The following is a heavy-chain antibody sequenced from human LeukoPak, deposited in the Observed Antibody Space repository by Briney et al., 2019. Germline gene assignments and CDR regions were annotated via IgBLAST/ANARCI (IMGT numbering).Heavy chain of an antibody. D-gene: IGHD3-10*01. CDR2: INHSGST. CDR3: ARGSLLWFGELLSGWFDP. CDR1: GGSFSGYY. J-gene: IGHJ5*02. Sequence: PSETLSLTCAVYGGSFSGYYWSWIRQPPGKGLEWIGEINHSGSTNYNPSLKSRVTISVDTSKNQFSLKPSSVTAADTAVYYCARGSLLWFGELLSGWFDPWGQGTLVTVSS. V-gene: IGHV4-34*01.